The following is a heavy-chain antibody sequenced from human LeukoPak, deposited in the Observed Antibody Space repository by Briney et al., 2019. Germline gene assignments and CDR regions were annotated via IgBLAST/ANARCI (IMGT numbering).Heavy chain of an antibody. V-gene: IGHV1-69*05. J-gene: IGHJ2*01. Sequence: ASMKVSCKASGYTFTSYDINWVRQATGQGLEWMGRIIPIFGTANYAQKFQGRVTITTDESTSTAYMELSSLRSEDTAVYYCARDQQLVPGYFDLWGRGTLVTVSS. CDR1: GYTFTSYD. CDR3: ARDQQLVPGYFDL. D-gene: IGHD6-13*01. CDR2: IIPIFGTA.